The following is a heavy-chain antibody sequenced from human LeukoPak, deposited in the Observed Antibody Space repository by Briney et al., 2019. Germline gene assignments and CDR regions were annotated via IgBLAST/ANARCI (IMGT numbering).Heavy chain of an antibody. CDR1: GYTFSSYY. J-gene: IGHJ1*01. Sequence: ASVKVSCKASGYTFSSYYMHWVRHAPGQGLEWMGIINPSSGSTSYAQKFQGRVTMTRDTSTSTVYMELSSLRSEDTAVYYCARGKITFGGVIALAEYFQHWGQGTLVTVSS. V-gene: IGHV1-46*01. CDR3: ARGKITFGGVIALAEYFQH. CDR2: INPSSGST. D-gene: IGHD3-16*02.